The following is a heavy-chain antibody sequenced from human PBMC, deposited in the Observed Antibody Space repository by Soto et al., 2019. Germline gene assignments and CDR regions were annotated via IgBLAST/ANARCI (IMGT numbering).Heavy chain of an antibody. CDR2: IYWDDDK. J-gene: IGHJ1*01. V-gene: IGHV2-5*02. D-gene: IGHD3-3*01. CDR1: GFSLSTSGVG. CDR3: AHMRVTMRVGAGYFHH. Sequence: QITLKESGPTLVKPSQTLTLTCTFSGFSLSTSGVGVGWIRQPPGKALEWLALIYWDDDKRYSPSLKSRLTITKDTSKNQVVLTLTNVDPVDTATYYCAHMRVTMRVGAGYFHHWGQGTLVTVSS.